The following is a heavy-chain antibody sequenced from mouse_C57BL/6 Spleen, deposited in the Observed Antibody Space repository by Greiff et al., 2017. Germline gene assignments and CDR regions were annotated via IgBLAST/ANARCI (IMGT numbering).Heavy chain of an antibody. D-gene: IGHD2-3*01. Sequence: EVMLVESGGGLVKPGGSLKLSCAASGFTFSSYTMSWVRQTPEKRLEWVATISGGGGNTYYPDSVNGRFTISRDNAKNTLYLQMSRLRSEDTALYYCARHGDGYFDYWGTGTTLTVSS. CDR2: ISGGGGNT. J-gene: IGHJ2*01. CDR3: ARHGDGYFDY. CDR1: GFTFSSYT. V-gene: IGHV5-9*01.